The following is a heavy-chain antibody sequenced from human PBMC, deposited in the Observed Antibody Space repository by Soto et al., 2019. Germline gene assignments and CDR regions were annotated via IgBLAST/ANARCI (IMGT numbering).Heavy chain of an antibody. J-gene: IGHJ4*02. CDR1: GFTFNNYA. D-gene: IGHD2-2*01. CDR2: ITGSGSDT. CDR3: AKLGSSTWSPHYYFDY. Sequence: GGSLRLSCAASGFTFNNYAMGWVRQAPGKGLEWVSAITGSGSDTYYLDSVKGRFTISRDNSKDTLYLQMNSLRAEDTAICYCAKLGSSTWSPHYYFDYWGQGTLVTVSS. V-gene: IGHV3-23*01.